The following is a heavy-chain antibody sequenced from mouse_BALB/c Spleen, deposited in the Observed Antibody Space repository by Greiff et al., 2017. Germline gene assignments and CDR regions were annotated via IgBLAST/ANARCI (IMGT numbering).Heavy chain of an antibody. D-gene: IGHD2-14*01. Sequence: VQLHQPGAELVKPGASVKLSCKASGYTFTSYYMYWVKQRPGQGLEWIGGINPSNGGTNFNEKFKSKATLTVDKSSSTAYMQLSSLTSEDSAVYYCTRGGNYAMDYWGQGTSVTVSS. CDR1: GYTFTSYY. V-gene: IGHV1S81*02. J-gene: IGHJ4*01. CDR3: TRGGNYAMDY. CDR2: INPSNGGT.